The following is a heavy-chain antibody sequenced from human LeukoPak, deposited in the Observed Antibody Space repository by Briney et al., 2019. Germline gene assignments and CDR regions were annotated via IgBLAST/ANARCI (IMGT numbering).Heavy chain of an antibody. J-gene: IGHJ4*02. CDR3: TRDSANYHFAY. D-gene: IGHD4/OR15-4a*01. Sequence: GGSLRLPCAASGFSVSNNYMSWVRQAPGKGLEWVSVLSGGNTYYADSVKGRFTISRDNSKNMVFLQMNDLRTEDTAFYYCTRDSANYHFAYWGQGALVTVSS. CDR2: LSGGNT. V-gene: IGHV3-53*01. CDR1: GFSVSNNY.